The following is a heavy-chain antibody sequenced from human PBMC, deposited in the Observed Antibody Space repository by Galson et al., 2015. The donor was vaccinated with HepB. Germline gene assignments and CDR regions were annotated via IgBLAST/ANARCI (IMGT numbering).Heavy chain of an antibody. CDR3: AKVLGYCSSTSCYTIGAGDAFDI. D-gene: IGHD2-2*02. J-gene: IGHJ3*02. Sequence: SLRLSCAAPGFTFSSYAMSWVRQAPGKGLEWVSAISGSGGSTYYADSVKGRFTISRDNSKNTLYLQMNSLRAEDTAVYYCAKVLGYCSSTSCYTIGAGDAFDIWGQGTMVTVSS. CDR1: GFTFSSYA. V-gene: IGHV3-23*01. CDR2: ISGSGGST.